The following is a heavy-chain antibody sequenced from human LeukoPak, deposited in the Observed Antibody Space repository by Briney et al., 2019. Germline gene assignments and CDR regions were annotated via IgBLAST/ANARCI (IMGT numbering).Heavy chain of an antibody. CDR2: ISGDGTTT. CDR1: GFTFSTSW. V-gene: IGHV3-74*01. CDR3: TRVRSSSWYDY. D-gene: IGHD6-13*01. Sequence: KPGGSLRLSCATSGFTFSTSWMHWVRQAPGKGLVWVSCISGDGTTTTYADSGKGRFTISRDHAKHTVFLQMNSLRVDDTAVYYCTRVRSSSWYDYWGQGALVTVSS. J-gene: IGHJ4*02.